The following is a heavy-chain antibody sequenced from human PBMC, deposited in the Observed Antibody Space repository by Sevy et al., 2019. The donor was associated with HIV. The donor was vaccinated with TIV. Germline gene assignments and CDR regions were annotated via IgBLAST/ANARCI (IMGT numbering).Heavy chain of an antibody. CDR1: GYSISSGYY. CDR2: IYHSGST. D-gene: IGHD2-15*01. J-gene: IGHJ6*02. Sequence: SETLSLTCTVSGYSISSGYYWGWIRQPPGKGLEWIGSIYHSGSTYYNPSLKSRVTISVDTSKNQFSLKLGSVTAADTAVYYCARDLCSGGSCYSFYYYYGMDVWGQGTTVTVSS. CDR3: ARDLCSGGSCYSFYYYYGMDV. V-gene: IGHV4-38-2*02.